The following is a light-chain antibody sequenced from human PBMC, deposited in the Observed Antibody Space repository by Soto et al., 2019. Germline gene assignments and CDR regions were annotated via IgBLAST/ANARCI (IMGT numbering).Light chain of an antibody. V-gene: IGKV3-15*01. CDR3: QQYKDWPLT. J-gene: IGKJ1*01. CDR2: GAF. CDR1: QSVSDN. Sequence: EILMTQSPVTLSVSPGERVTLSCRASQSVSDNLAWYQQKPGQAPSLLIYGAFTRATGVPARFSGAGSGTEFTLTISSLQSEDFALYYCQQYKDWPLTFGQGTKVDIK.